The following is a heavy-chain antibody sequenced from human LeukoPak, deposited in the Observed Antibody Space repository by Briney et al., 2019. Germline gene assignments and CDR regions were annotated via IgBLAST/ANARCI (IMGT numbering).Heavy chain of an antibody. CDR3: ARDGGHCSSTSCPRGLTMGAFDI. J-gene: IGHJ3*02. D-gene: IGHD2-2*01. CDR1: GFTFSGYA. V-gene: IGHV3-30-3*01. CDR2: ISYDGSNK. Sequence: GGSLRLSCAASGFTFSGYAMHWVRQAPGKGLEWVAVISYDGSNKYYADSVKGRYTISRDNSKNTLYLQMNSLRAEDTAVYYCARDGGHCSSTSCPRGLTMGAFDIWGQGTMVTVSS.